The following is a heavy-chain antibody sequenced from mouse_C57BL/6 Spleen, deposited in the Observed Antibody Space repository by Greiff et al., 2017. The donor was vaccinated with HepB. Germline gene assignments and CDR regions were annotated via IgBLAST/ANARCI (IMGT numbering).Heavy chain of an antibody. CDR1: GYSITSGYY. CDR3: ARRSYYGSSSDY. Sequence: DVQLQESGPGLVKPSQSLSLTCSVTGYSITSGYYWNWIRQFPGNKLEWMGYISYDGSNNYNPSLKNRISITRDTSKNQFFLKLNSVTTEDTATYYCARRSYYGSSSDYWGQGTTLTVSS. J-gene: IGHJ2*01. V-gene: IGHV3-6*01. CDR2: ISYDGSN. D-gene: IGHD1-1*01.